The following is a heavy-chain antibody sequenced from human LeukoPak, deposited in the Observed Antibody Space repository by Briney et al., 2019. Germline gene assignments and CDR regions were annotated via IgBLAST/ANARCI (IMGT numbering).Heavy chain of an antibody. CDR1: AFTFSSYA. Sequence: GGSLRLSCAASAFTFSSYAMHWVRQAPGKGLDWVAVISYDGSNKYYADSVKGRFTISRDNSKNTLYLQMNSLRAEDTAVYYCARAKSSGYPRWTLWFDPWGQGTLVTVSS. J-gene: IGHJ5*02. D-gene: IGHD3-22*01. CDR3: ARAKSSGYPRWTLWFDP. V-gene: IGHV3-30*04. CDR2: ISYDGSNK.